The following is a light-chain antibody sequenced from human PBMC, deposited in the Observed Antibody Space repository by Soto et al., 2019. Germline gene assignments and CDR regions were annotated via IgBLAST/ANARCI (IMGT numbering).Light chain of an antibody. CDR1: VLTKKF. CDR3: YSATDTNVL. CDR2: KDT. Sequence: SYELTQPSSVSVFPGQTARITCSGDVLTKKFGRWFQQKPGQAPVVVIEKDTERPSGIPERFSGSSSGTTVTLTISGAQVEDEADYYCYSATDTNVLFGGGTKLTVL. V-gene: IGLV3-27*01. J-gene: IGLJ2*01.